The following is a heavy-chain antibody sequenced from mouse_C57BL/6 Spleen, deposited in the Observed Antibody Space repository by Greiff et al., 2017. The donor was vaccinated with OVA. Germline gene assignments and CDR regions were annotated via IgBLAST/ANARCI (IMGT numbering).Heavy chain of an antibody. Sequence: VQLQQSGAELVRPGTSVKVSCKASGYAFTNYLIEWVKQRPGQGLEWIGVINPGSGGTNYNEKFKGKATLTADKSSSTAYLQLSSLTSEDSAVYFCARYHPYYGSSYGYWGQGPTLSVSS. CDR3: ARYHPYYGSSYGY. CDR1: GYAFTNYL. J-gene: IGHJ2*01. D-gene: IGHD1-1*01. CDR2: INPGSGGT. V-gene: IGHV1-54*01.